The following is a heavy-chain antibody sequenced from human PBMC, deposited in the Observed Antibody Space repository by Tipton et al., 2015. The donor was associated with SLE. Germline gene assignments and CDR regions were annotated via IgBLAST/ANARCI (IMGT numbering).Heavy chain of an antibody. CDR2: ISGSGGST. Sequence: SLRLSCAASGFTFSSYAMSWVRQATGKGLEWVSAISGSGGSTYYADSVKGRFTISRDNSKNTLYLQMNSLRAEDTTVYYCAKAPFTVTSLMDVWGQGTTVTVSS. CDR3: AKAPFTVTSLMDV. J-gene: IGHJ6*02. D-gene: IGHD4-17*01. V-gene: IGHV3-23*01. CDR1: GFTFSSYA.